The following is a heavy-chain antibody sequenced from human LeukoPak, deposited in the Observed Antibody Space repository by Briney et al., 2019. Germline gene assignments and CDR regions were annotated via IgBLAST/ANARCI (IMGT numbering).Heavy chain of an antibody. CDR3: ASDNGYPPRQRGLFDP. J-gene: IGHJ5*02. D-gene: IGHD5-12*01. CDR2: IYYSGST. V-gene: IGHV4-34*01. CDR1: GGSFSGYY. Sequence: SETLSLTCAVYGGSFSGYYWSWIRQPPGKGLEWIGSIYYSGSTYYNPSLKSRVTISVDTSKNQFSLKLSSVTAADTAVYYCASDNGYPPRQRGLFDPWGQGTLVTVSS.